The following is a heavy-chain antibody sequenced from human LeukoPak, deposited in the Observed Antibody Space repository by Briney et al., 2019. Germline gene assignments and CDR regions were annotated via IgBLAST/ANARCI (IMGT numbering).Heavy chain of an antibody. D-gene: IGHD2-15*01. CDR3: AKANVVAAMADWFDP. Sequence: PGGSLRLSCAASGFTFSSYAMSWVRQAPGKGLEWVSAISGSGGSTYYTDSVKGRFTISRDNSKNTLYLQMNSLRAEDTAVYYCAKANVVAAMADWFDPWGQGTLVTVSS. J-gene: IGHJ5*02. CDR2: ISGSGGST. CDR1: GFTFSSYA. V-gene: IGHV3-23*01.